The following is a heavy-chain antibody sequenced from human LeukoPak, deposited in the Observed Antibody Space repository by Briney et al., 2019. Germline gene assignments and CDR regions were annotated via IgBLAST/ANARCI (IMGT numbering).Heavy chain of an antibody. CDR1: GFTFSNYW. Sequence: PGGSLRLSCATSGFTFSNYWMSWLRQAPGKGLVRVSRIKNDGSAATYADSVKGRFTISRDNARNTLYLQMNSLRVDDTAVYYCAKSDWFDPWGRGTLVTVSS. CDR2: IKNDGSAA. CDR3: AKSDWFDP. J-gene: IGHJ5*02. V-gene: IGHV3-74*01.